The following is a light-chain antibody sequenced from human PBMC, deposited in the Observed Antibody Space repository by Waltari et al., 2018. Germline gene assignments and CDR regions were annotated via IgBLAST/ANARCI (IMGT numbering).Light chain of an antibody. CDR3: QQYDGEVVT. CDR2: GTS. J-gene: IGKJ4*01. Sequence: EIVLTQSPGTLSLSPGETATLSCRASQSVTSISLAWYQEKLGQAPRLLSYGTSTRATCIPDRFSGSGSGTDFTLTISRLEPEDFAVYYCQQYDGEVVTFGGGTKVEI. CDR1: QSVTSIS. V-gene: IGKV3-20*01.